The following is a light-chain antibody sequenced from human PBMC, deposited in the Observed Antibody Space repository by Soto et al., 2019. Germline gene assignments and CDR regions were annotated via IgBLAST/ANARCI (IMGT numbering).Light chain of an antibody. Sequence: QTVVTQEPSLTVSPGGTVTLPCASSPGAVTSGYYPNWVQQKPGQTPRALIYSTDNKHSWTPARFSGSLLGGKAALTLSGAQPEDEAEYYCLLYFGGYVVFGGGTKLTVL. CDR3: LLYFGGYVV. V-gene: IGLV7-43*01. CDR2: STD. J-gene: IGLJ2*01. CDR1: PGAVTSGYY.